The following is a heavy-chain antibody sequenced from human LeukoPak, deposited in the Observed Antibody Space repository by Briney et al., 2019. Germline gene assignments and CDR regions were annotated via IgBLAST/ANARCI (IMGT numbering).Heavy chain of an antibody. D-gene: IGHD3-10*01. J-gene: IGHJ1*01. CDR3: ATYAGSYSKYFQH. CDR2: IYPGDSDT. V-gene: IGHV5-51*01. Sequence: GESLKISCKGSEYSFTNYWIGWVRQMPGKGLEWMGIIYPGDSDTRYSPSFQGQVTISADKSISTAYLRWSSLKASDTAMYLCATYAGSYSKYFQHWGQGTLVTVSS. CDR1: EYSFTNYW.